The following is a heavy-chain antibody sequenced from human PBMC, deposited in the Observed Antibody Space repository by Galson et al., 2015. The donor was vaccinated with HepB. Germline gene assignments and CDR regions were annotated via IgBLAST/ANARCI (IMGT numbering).Heavy chain of an antibody. CDR1: GYTFTSYG. CDR2: IIPIFGTA. J-gene: IGHJ3*02. CDR3: ASLIYCSGGSCYPHAFDI. D-gene: IGHD2-15*01. Sequence: VKVSCKASGYTFTSYGISWVRQAPGQGLEWMGGIIPIFGTANYAQKFQGRVTITADESTSTAYMELSSLRSEDTAVYYCASLIYCSGGSCYPHAFDIWGQGTMVTVSS. V-gene: IGHV1-69*13.